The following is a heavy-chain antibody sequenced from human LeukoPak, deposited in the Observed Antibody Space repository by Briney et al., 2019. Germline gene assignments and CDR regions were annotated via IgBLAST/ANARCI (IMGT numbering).Heavy chain of an antibody. V-gene: IGHV1-8*01. D-gene: IGHD2-21*02. Sequence: ASVKVSCKASGYTFTSYDINWVRQATGQGLEWMGWMNPNSGNTGYAQKFQGRVTMTRNTSISTAYMELSSLRSEDTAVYYCARGGYCDGDCYSFDYWGQATLVTVSS. CDR1: GYTFTSYD. CDR2: MNPNSGNT. J-gene: IGHJ4*02. CDR3: ARGGYCDGDCYSFDY.